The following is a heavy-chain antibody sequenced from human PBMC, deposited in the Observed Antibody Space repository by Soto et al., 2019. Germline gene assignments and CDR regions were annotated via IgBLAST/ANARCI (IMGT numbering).Heavy chain of an antibody. Sequence: EVQLVESGGGLVQPGRSLRLSCAASGFTFDDYAMHWVRQAPGKGLEWVSGISWNSGTSVYADSVKGRFTISRDNAKNSLYLQMNSLRAEDTAFYYCAKDVGVIPTDRGNYFDYWGQGTLVTVSS. CDR1: GFTFDDYA. CDR3: AKDVGVIPTDRGNYFDY. V-gene: IGHV3-9*01. J-gene: IGHJ4*02. D-gene: IGHD2-2*01. CDR2: ISWNSGTS.